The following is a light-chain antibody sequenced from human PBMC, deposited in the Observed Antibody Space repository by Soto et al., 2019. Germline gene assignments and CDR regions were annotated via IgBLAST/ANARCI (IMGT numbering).Light chain of an antibody. CDR3: AAWDDSLNGLWV. CDR2: SNN. CDR1: SSNIGSNT. Sequence: QPVLTQPPSASGTPGQRVTISCSGSSSNIGSNTVNWYQQLPGTAPKLLIYSNNQRPSGVPDRFSGSKSGTSASLAISGLQSEDGADYYCAAWDDSLNGLWVFGGGTKLTVL. J-gene: IGLJ3*02. V-gene: IGLV1-44*01.